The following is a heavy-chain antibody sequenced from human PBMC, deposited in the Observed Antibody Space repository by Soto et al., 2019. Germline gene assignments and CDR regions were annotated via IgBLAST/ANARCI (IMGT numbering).Heavy chain of an antibody. CDR2: IDPSDSYT. J-gene: IGHJ4*02. V-gene: IGHV5-10-1*01. CDR3: ATTLGYCSGGSCYSSDY. D-gene: IGHD2-15*01. Sequence: PGESLKICCKGSGYSFTSYWISWVRQMPGKGLEWMGRIDPSDSYTNYSPSFQGHVTISADKSISTAYLQWSSLKASDTAMYYCATTLGYCSGGSCYSSDYWGQGTLVTVSS. CDR1: GYSFTSYW.